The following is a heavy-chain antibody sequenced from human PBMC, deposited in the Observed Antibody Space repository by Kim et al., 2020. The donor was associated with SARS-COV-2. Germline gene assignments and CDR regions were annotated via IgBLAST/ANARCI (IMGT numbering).Heavy chain of an antibody. V-gene: IGHV3-73*01. Sequence: GGSLRLSCAASGFTFSGSAMHWVRQASGKGLEWVGRIRSKANSYATAYAASVKGRFTISRDDSKNTAYLQMNSLKTEDTAVYYCWTPSLGYCSSTSCYAAGAGMDVWGQGTTVTVSS. CDR2: IRSKANSYAT. J-gene: IGHJ6*02. CDR1: GFTFSGSA. CDR3: WTPSLGYCSSTSCYAAGAGMDV. D-gene: IGHD2-2*01.